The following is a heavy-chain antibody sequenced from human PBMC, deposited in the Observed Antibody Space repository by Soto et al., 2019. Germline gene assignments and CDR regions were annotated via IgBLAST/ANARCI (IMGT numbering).Heavy chain of an antibody. V-gene: IGHV1-18*01. CDR1: GYTFTNYA. J-gene: IGHJ6*02. CDR2: ISAYNGNT. CDR3: ARGGSDILPGYFPYYGMDV. Sequence: FSCKGSGYTFTNYAMSVVRHDHGQSFARMEWISAYNGNTHYAQKLQGRDTMTTDTTTSTAYMQQRRLRSDDTAVYYCARGGSDILPGYFPYYGMDVWAQAIKVTVSS. D-gene: IGHD3-9*01.